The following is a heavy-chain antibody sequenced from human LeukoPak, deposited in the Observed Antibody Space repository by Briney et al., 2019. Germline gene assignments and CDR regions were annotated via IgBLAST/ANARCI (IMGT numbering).Heavy chain of an antibody. Sequence: PGASVNVSCTASGNPFTRFAINWVRQAPGQGLEWMGWISTHNGNTKYAETLQGRLTMTTDTSTNTAYMELRGLRSDDTAVYYCARNLEEEHNLYYGLDVWGQGTTVAVSS. J-gene: IGHJ6*02. D-gene: IGHD1-26*01. CDR3: ARNLEEEHNLYYGLDV. V-gene: IGHV1-18*01. CDR2: ISTHNGNT. CDR1: GNPFTRFA.